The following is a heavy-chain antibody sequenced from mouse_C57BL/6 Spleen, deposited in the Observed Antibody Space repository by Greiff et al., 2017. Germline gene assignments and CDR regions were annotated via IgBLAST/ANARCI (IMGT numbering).Heavy chain of an antibody. CDR1: GFNIKNTY. CDR2: IDPANGNT. J-gene: IGHJ4*01. Sequence: EVQLQQSVAELVRPGASVKLSCTASGFNIKNTYMHWVKQRPEQGLEWIGRIDPANGNTKYAPKFQGKATITADTSSNTAYLQLSSLTSEDTAIYYGASPITTVVPSMDYWGQGTSVTVSS. D-gene: IGHD1-1*01. V-gene: IGHV14-3*01. CDR3: ASPITTVVPSMDY.